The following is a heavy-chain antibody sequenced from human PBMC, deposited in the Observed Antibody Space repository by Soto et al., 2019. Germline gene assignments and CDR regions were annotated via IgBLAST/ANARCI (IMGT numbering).Heavy chain of an antibody. V-gene: IGHV3-9*01. CDR2: ISYNSGSI. Sequence: GGSLRLSCAASGFRFDDYAMHWVRQAPGKGLEWVSGISYNSGSIGYADSVKGRFTISRDTAKNSLYLQMNSLRAEDTALYYCVTDIEANQLLYDAFDIWGQGTMVTVSS. J-gene: IGHJ3*02. D-gene: IGHD2-2*01. CDR3: VTDIEANQLLYDAFDI. CDR1: GFRFDDYA.